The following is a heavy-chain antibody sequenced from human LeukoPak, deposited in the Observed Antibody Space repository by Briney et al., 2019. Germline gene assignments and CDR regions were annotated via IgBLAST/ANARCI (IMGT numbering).Heavy chain of an antibody. D-gene: IGHD2-2*02. CDR2: ITSNGGST. V-gene: IGHV3-23*01. CDR3: AKGGCSASCYSTY. J-gene: IGHJ4*02. Sequence: GGPLRLSCAASGLTFRNYPPNWSRQAPGKGLDWVSTITSNGGSTYYADSVEGRFTISRDNSKNTLYLHMNSVRAEDTAVYYCAKGGCSASCYSTYWAQGTLVTVSS. CDR1: GLTFRNYP.